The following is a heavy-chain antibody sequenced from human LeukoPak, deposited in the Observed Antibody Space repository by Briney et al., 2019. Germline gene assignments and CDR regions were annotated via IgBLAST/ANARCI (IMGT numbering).Heavy chain of an antibody. D-gene: IGHD3-22*01. Sequence: PSETLSLTCAVSGGSISNFFWSWVRQPAGKGLECIGRIYSSGTSYYNPPLKSRVTMSVDTSKNQFSLKLSSVTAADTAAYYCARDQGYYDRPDWVFDYWGQGTLVTVSS. CDR3: ARDQGYYDRPDWVFDY. CDR2: IYSSGTS. V-gene: IGHV4-4*07. J-gene: IGHJ4*02. CDR1: GGSISNFF.